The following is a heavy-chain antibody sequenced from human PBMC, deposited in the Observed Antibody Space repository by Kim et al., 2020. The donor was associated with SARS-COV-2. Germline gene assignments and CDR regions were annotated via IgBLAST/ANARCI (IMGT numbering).Heavy chain of an antibody. Sequence: SETLSLICTVSGVSINSYYWSWIRQPPGKGLERIGSFSYSGSTRYNPSLRSRVTISVDSSKNQFSLRLTSVSAADTAMYYCARDLRIVGAINAFEMWGRG. D-gene: IGHD1-26*01. CDR2: FSYSGST. CDR3: ARDLRIVGAINAFEM. V-gene: IGHV4-59*01. J-gene: IGHJ3*02. CDR1: GVSINSYY.